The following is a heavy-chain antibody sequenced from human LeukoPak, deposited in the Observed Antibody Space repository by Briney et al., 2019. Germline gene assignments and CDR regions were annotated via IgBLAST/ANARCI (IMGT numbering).Heavy chain of an antibody. CDR2: IIPIFGTA. V-gene: IGHV1-69*06. CDR1: GGTFSSYA. Sequence: AASVKVSCKAAGGTFSSYAISWVRQAPGQGLEWMGGIIPIFGTANYAQKLQGRVTITADKSTSTAYMELSSLRSEDTAVYYCASSTYGSGNNWFDPWGQGTLVTVSS. J-gene: IGHJ5*02. CDR3: ASSTYGSGNNWFDP. D-gene: IGHD3-10*01.